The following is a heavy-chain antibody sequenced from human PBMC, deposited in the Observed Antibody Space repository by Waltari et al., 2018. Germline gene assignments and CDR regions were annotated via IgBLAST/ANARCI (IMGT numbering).Heavy chain of an antibody. CDR3: ARDFYTMVQGVP. J-gene: IGHJ5*02. V-gene: IGHV3-74*01. Sequence: EVQLVESGGGLIQPGGSLRLSCAASGFTFSNYWMHWVGRAPGRGLLWISGISTEGSSTCYAASVRGRFTISGDNAKTPLYLQMNSVRAEDTAVYYCARDFYTMVQGVPWGQGTLVTVSS. D-gene: IGHD3-10*01. CDR1: GFTFSNYW. CDR2: ISTEGSST.